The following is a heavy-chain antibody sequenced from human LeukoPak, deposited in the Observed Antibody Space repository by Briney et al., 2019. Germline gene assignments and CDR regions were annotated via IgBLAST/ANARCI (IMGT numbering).Heavy chain of an antibody. J-gene: IGHJ5*02. CDR3: ARETPPYYDILTGSYQYNWFDP. D-gene: IGHD3-9*01. Sequence: ASVKVSCKASGYTFTSYYMHWVRQAPGQGLEWMGIINPSGGSTSYAQKFQGRVTMTRDTSTSSVYMELSSLRSEDTAVYYCARETPPYYDILTGSYQYNWFDPWGQGTLVTVSS. CDR2: INPSGGST. CDR1: GYTFTSYY. V-gene: IGHV1-46*01.